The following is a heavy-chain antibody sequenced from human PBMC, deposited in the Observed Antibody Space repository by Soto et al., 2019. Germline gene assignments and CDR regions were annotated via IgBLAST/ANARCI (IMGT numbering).Heavy chain of an antibody. CDR1: VGSVSSGSYY. CDR3: ARVGINDCGGDCLEIWFDP. V-gene: IGHV4-61*01. J-gene: IGHJ5*02. D-gene: IGHD2-21*02. Sequence: PSETLSLTCTVSVGSVSSGSYYWSWIRQPPGKGLEWIGYIYYSGSTNYNPSLKSRVTISVDTSKNQFSLKLSSVTAADTAVYYCARVGINDCGGDCLEIWFDPRGKGTLVTVSS. CDR2: IYYSGST.